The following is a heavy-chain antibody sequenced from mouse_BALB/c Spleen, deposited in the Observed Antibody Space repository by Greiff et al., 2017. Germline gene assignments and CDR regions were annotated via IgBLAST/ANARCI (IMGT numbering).Heavy chain of an antibody. CDR2: IYPGNVNT. J-gene: IGHJ3*01. CDR1: GYTFTSYY. Sequence: QVQLQQSGPELVKPGASVRISCKASGYTFTSYYIHWVKQRPGQGLEWIGWIYPGNVNTKYNEKFKGKATLTADKSSSTAYMQLSSLTSEDSAVYICARSEVYYDPAWFAYWGQGTLVTVSA. D-gene: IGHD2-4*01. V-gene: IGHV1S56*01. CDR3: ARSEVYYDPAWFAY.